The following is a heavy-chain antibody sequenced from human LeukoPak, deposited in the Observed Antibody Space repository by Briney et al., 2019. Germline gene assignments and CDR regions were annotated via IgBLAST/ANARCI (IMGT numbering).Heavy chain of an antibody. V-gene: IGHV3-74*01. Sequence: GGSLRLSCAASGFTFSSYWMPWVRQAPGKGLVWVSRINSDGSSTSYADSVKGRFTISRDNAKNTLYLQMNSLRAEDTAVYYCARDLGHIVVVTALFPPDAFDIWGQGTMVTVSS. D-gene: IGHD2-21*02. CDR3: ARDLGHIVVVTALFPPDAFDI. CDR2: INSDGSST. CDR1: GFTFSSYW. J-gene: IGHJ3*02.